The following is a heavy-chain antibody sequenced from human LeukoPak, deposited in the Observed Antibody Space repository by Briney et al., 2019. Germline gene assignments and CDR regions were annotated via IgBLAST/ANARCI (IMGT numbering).Heavy chain of an antibody. J-gene: IGHJ4*02. V-gene: IGHV3-48*03. CDR2: IRSSGSTI. CDR3: AREGVTAPGDY. CDR1: GFTFSNYE. D-gene: IGHD2-21*02. Sequence: PGGSLRLSCAASGFTFSNYEMNWVRQAPGKGLELVSYIRSSGSTIYYADPVKGRFTISRDNAKNSLYLQMNSLRAEDTAVYYCAREGVTAPGDYWGQGTLVTVHS.